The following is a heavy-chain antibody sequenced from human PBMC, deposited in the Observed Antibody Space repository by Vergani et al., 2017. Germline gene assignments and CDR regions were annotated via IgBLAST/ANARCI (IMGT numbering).Heavy chain of an antibody. V-gene: IGHV4-59*01. D-gene: IGHD5-18*01. CDR1: GGSISSYY. J-gene: IGHJ6*03. CDR3: ARIHPVDTAMAGYYYYYYYMDV. Sequence: QVQLQESGPGLVKPSETLSLTCTVSGGSISSYYWSWIRQPPGKGLEWIGYIYYSGSTNYNPSLKSRVTISVDTSKNQFSLKLSSVTAADTAVYYCARIHPVDTAMAGYYYYYYYMDVWGKGTTVTVSS. CDR2: IYYSGST.